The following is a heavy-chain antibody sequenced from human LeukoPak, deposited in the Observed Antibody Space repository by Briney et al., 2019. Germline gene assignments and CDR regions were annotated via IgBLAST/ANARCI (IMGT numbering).Heavy chain of an antibody. Sequence: GGVLRLSCAAAGFTFSSYGMHWVRQAPGKGLEWVAVLSYDGSNKYYADSVKGRFTISRDNSKNTLYLQMNSLRAEDTAVYYCAKSLAAAGTKGIAVAGTFLLGYYYGMDVWGQGTTVTVSS. J-gene: IGHJ6*02. V-gene: IGHV3-30*18. CDR2: LSYDGSNK. CDR3: AKSLAAAGTKGIAVAGTFLLGYYYGMDV. CDR1: GFTFSSYG. D-gene: IGHD6-19*01.